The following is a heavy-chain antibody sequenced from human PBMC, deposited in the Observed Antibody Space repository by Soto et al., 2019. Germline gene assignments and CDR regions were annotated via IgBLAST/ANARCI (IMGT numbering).Heavy chain of an antibody. Sequence: SETRSLTCTVSGGSISSYYWSWIRQPPGKGLEWIGYIYYSGSTNYNPSLKSRVTISVDTSKNQFSLKLSSGTAADTAVYYCSRDQGQNYDYWSGDYYYYTDVWSKGTTVTVSS. CDR3: SRDQGQNYDYWSGDYYYYTDV. CDR1: GGSISSYY. D-gene: IGHD3-3*01. J-gene: IGHJ6*03. V-gene: IGHV4-59*01. CDR2: IYYSGST.